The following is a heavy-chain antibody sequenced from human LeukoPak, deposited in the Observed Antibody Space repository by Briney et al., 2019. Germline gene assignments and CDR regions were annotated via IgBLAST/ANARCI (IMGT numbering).Heavy chain of an antibody. Sequence: SETLSLTCTVSGGSISSSSYYWGWIRQPPGKGLEWIGSIYYSGSTYYNPSLKSRVTISVDTSKNQFSLKLSSVTAADTAVYYCARRGYCSSTSCHYYYYMDVWGKGTTVTISS. D-gene: IGHD2-2*03. J-gene: IGHJ6*03. V-gene: IGHV4-39*07. CDR1: GGSISSSSYY. CDR2: IYYSGST. CDR3: ARRGYCSSTSCHYYYYMDV.